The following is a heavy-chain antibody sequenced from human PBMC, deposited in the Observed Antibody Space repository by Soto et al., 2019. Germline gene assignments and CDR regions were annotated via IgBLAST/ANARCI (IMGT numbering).Heavy chain of an antibody. J-gene: IGHJ2*01. Sequence: QVQLVQSGAEVKKPGASVKVSCKASGYTFTSYGISWVRQAPGQGLEWMGWISAYNGNTNYAQKLQGRVTMTTDPSTSTAYMELRNLRSDDTAVYYCARDVGTTVTTGVYWYFDLWGRGTLVTVSS. CDR1: GYTFTSYG. D-gene: IGHD4-17*01. CDR3: ARDVGTTVTTGVYWYFDL. V-gene: IGHV1-18*01. CDR2: ISAYNGNT.